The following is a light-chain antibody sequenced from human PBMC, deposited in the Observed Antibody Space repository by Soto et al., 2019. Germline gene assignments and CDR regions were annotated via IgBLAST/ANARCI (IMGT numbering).Light chain of an antibody. V-gene: IGKV1-5*01. CDR3: QQYNGYSCT. J-gene: IGKJ1*01. CDR1: QSISQW. Sequence: DIQMTQSPSTLSASVGDRVAITCRASQSISQWVAWYQQKPGRAPELLIYDASKLKSGVPSRFSGSGSGTEFSLTITSLQPDDSAMYYCQQYNGYSCTFGQGTKVEIK. CDR2: DAS.